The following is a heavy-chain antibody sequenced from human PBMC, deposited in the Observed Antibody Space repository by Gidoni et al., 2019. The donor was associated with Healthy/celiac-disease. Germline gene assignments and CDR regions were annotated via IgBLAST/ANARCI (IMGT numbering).Heavy chain of an antibody. D-gene: IGHD3-22*01. CDR3: ARSSRYYYESSGYFDY. CDR1: GYSFTTYW. J-gene: IGHJ4*02. Sequence: EGQLVQSGAAVKKPGESLKISCKGSGYSFTTYWIGWVRQMPGKGLEWMGIIYPGDSDTRYRPSVQGQVTISVNKSISTAYLQWSSLKASDTAMYYCARSSRYYYESSGYFDYWGQGTLVTVSS. V-gene: IGHV5-51*01. CDR2: IYPGDSDT.